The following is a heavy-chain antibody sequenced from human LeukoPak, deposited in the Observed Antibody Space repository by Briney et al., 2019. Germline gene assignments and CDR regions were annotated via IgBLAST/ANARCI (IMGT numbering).Heavy chain of an antibody. D-gene: IGHD3-10*01. J-gene: IGHJ4*02. V-gene: IGHV3-21*01. CDR1: GFTFSSYS. Sequence: GGSLRLSCAASGFTFSSYSMNWVRQAPGKGLEWVSSISSSSSYIYYADSVKGRFTISRDNAKNSLYLQMNSLRAEDTAVYYCARDHTYYYGSGSSDFDYWGQGTLVTVSS. CDR3: ARDHTYYYGSGSSDFDY. CDR2: ISSSSSYI.